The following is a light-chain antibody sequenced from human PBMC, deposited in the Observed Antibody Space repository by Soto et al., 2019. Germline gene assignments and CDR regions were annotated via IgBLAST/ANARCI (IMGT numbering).Light chain of an antibody. CDR1: QGVSRK. V-gene: IGKV3-11*01. J-gene: IGKJ2*02. CDR3: QQRGKWPST. CDR2: DAY. Sequence: EIVMTQSPATLSVAPGERVTLSCRASQGVSRKLAWYQHKSGQAPRLLIYDAYTRATGVGARFTGSGSATDFSLTITSLEPEDFAVYYCQQRGKWPSTFGPGTKVEMK.